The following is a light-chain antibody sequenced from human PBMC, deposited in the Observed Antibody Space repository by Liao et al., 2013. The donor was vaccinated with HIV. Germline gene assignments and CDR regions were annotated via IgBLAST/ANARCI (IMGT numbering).Light chain of an antibody. Sequence: SYELTQSPSVSVSPGQTVAIMCSGDKLGDKYACWYQQKPGQSPVLVIYQDSKRASGIPERFSGSNSGNTATLTISGTQAMDEADYYCQAWDSSTSYVFGTGTKVTVL. CDR3: QAWDSSTSYV. CDR1: KLGDKY. V-gene: IGLV3-1*01. CDR2: QDS. J-gene: IGLJ1*01.